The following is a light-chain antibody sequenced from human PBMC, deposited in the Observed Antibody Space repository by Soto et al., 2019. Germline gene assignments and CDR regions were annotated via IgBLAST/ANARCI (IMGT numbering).Light chain of an antibody. Sequence: DIQMTQSPSTLSASVGDRAIITCRASQSISTWVAWYQQKPGKAPKLLISKASSLESWVPSRFSGSRSGTEFTLTISSLQTDDFATYYCQQYDSFLSFGGGTKVEIK. CDR2: KAS. J-gene: IGKJ4*01. V-gene: IGKV1-5*03. CDR1: QSISTW. CDR3: QQYDSFLS.